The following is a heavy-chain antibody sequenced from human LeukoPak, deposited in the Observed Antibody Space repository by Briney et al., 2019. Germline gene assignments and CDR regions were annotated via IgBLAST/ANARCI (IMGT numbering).Heavy chain of an antibody. CDR3: ARAGYSYGPYYYYMDV. J-gene: IGHJ6*03. Sequence: ASVKVSCKASGYTFTNYDINWVRQATGQGLEWMGWMNPNSGNTGYAQKFQGRVTVTRNTSISTAYMELSSLRSEDTAVYYCARAGYSYGPYYYYMDVWGKGTTVTVSS. V-gene: IGHV1-8*03. CDR1: GYTFTNYD. CDR2: MNPNSGNT. D-gene: IGHD5-18*01.